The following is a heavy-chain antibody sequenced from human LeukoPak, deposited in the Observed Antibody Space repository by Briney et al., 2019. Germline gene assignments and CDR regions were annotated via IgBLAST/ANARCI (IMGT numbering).Heavy chain of an antibody. D-gene: IGHD5-24*01. CDR3: AREGWQRDAFDI. V-gene: IGHV6-1*01. J-gene: IGHJ3*02. CDR2: TYYRSKWYN. Sequence: SQTLSLTCAISGYSVSSKSVAWNWFRQSPSRGLEWLGRTYYRSKWYNDYAVSVKSRIAINPDTSKNQFSLQLKSVTPEDTAVYYCAREGWQRDAFDIWGQGTMVIVSS. CDR1: GYSVSSKSVA.